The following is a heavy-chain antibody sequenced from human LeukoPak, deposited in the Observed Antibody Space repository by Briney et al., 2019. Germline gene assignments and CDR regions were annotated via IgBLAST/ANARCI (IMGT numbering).Heavy chain of an antibody. J-gene: IGHJ4*02. CDR3: ARDLDGSYNFDY. Sequence: PGGSLRLSCAASGFTFSSHAMHWVRQAPGKGPEYVSTISINGVNTYYADSVKGRFTISRDNSKDTLFLQMGSLRIEDTAVYYCARDLDGSYNFDYWGLGTLVTVSS. V-gene: IGHV3-64*02. CDR1: GFTFSSHA. D-gene: IGHD1-26*01. CDR2: ISINGVNT.